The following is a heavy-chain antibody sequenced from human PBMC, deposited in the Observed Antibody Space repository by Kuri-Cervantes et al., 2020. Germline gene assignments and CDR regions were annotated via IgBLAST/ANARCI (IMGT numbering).Heavy chain of an antibody. CDR2: ISWNSGSI. Sequence: SLKISCAASGFTIDDYAMHWVRQAPGKGLEWVSGISWNSGSIGYADSVKGRFTISRDNAKNSLYLQMNSLRAEDTAVYYCAREVESAAYYGSGSNYFDYWGQGILVTVSS. CDR3: AREVESAAYYGSGSNYFDY. D-gene: IGHD3-10*01. CDR1: GFTIDDYA. J-gene: IGHJ4*02. V-gene: IGHV3-9*01.